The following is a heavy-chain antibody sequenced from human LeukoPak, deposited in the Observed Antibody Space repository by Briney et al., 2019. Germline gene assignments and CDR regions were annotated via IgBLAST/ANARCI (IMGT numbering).Heavy chain of an antibody. Sequence: ASVKVSCKASGYTFTGYYMHWVRQAPGQGLEWMGWINPNSGGINYAQKFQGRVTMTEDTSTDTAYMELSSLRSEDTAVYYCATEKRRTNYGGNRSPSDYWGQGTLVTVSS. CDR3: ATEKRRTNYGGNRSPSDY. CDR1: GYTFTGYY. V-gene: IGHV1-2*02. J-gene: IGHJ4*02. D-gene: IGHD4-23*01. CDR2: INPNSGGI.